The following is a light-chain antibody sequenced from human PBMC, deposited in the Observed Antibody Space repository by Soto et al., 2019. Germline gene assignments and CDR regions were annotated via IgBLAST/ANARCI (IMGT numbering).Light chain of an antibody. V-gene: IGLV1-51*01. CDR1: SSNIGGNS. Sequence: QSALTQPPLVSAAPGQKVTISCSGSSSNIGGNSVSWYQQLPGTAPKLLIYGDNKRPSGIPDRFSGSKSGTSATLGITGFQTGDEADYYCGSWDSSLSAYVFGTGTKVTVL. CDR3: GSWDSSLSAYV. J-gene: IGLJ1*01. CDR2: GDN.